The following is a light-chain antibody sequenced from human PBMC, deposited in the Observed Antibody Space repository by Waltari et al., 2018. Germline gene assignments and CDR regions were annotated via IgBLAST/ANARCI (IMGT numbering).Light chain of an antibody. CDR2: GAS. Sequence: DIVMTQSPDSLAVSLGERATINCKSSQSVLYSSNNKNYLAWYQQKPGQPPTRLMYGASTRESGVPDRFSGSGSGTDFTLTISSLQAEDVAVYYCQQYYSTPWTFGQGTKVEIK. CDR3: QQYYSTPWT. J-gene: IGKJ1*01. V-gene: IGKV4-1*01. CDR1: QSVLYSSNNKNY.